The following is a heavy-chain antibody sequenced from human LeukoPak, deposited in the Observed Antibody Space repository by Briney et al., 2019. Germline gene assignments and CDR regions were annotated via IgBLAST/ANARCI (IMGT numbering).Heavy chain of an antibody. CDR2: IYYSGST. CDR3: ARCRGFDFWSGYYKDNWFDP. Sequence: KPSQTLSLTCTVSGGSISSGDYYWSWIRQPPGKGLEWIGYIYYSGSTNYNPSLKSRVTISVDTSKNQFSLKLSSVTAADTAVYYCARCRGFDFWSGYYKDNWFDPWGQGTLVTVSS. V-gene: IGHV4-30-4*01. J-gene: IGHJ5*02. D-gene: IGHD3-3*01. CDR1: GGSISSGDYY.